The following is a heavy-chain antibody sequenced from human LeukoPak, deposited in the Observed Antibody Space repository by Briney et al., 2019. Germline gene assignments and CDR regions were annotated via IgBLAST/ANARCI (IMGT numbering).Heavy chain of an antibody. J-gene: IGHJ4*02. CDR1: GFTFSSYG. D-gene: IGHD3-16*02. V-gene: IGHV3-30*19. CDR3: ARDPRFPGELSFYFDY. CDR2: ISYDGSNK. Sequence: PGRSLRLSCATSGFTFSSYGMHWVRQAPGKGLEWVAVISYDGSNKYYADSVKGRFTISRDNSKNTLYLQMNSLRAEDTAVYYCARDPRFPGELSFYFDYWGQGTLVTVSS.